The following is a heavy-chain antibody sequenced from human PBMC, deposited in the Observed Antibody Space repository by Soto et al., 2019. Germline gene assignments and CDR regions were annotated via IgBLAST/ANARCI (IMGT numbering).Heavy chain of an antibody. CDR1: GGAISSSKW. CDR2: IYQSGST. D-gene: IGHD2-2*01. Sequence: PSETLSLTCAVSGGAISSSKWWSWVRQPPGKGLEWIGEIYQSGSTNYNPSLESRVRMSVDKSRNQFSLKLTSVSAADTAVYYCARVPDRWGQGTLVTVSS. V-gene: IGHV4-4*02. CDR3: ARVPDR. J-gene: IGHJ5*02.